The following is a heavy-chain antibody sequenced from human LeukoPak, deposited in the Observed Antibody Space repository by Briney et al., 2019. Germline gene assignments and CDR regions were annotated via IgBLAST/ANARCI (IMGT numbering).Heavy chain of an antibody. J-gene: IGHJ6*02. V-gene: IGHV4-39*07. D-gene: IGHD6-13*01. CDR1: GESISSRLYY. Sequence: PSETLSLTCTVSGESISSRLYYWGWRRQPPGRGVEGVGSIYYSGNTYYNPSLNSLVTISVDTSKNQFSLKLSSVTAADTAVYYCARDWYSSSWFYYYGMDVWGQGTTVTVSS. CDR2: IYYSGNT. CDR3: ARDWYSSSWFYYYGMDV.